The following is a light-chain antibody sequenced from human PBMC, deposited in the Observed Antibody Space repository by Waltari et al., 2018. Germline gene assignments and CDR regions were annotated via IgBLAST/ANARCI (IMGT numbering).Light chain of an antibody. CDR1: SGHSNNI. V-gene: IGLV4-69*01. CDR2: VNSDGSH. CDR3: QTGGHGTWV. Sequence: QLVLTQSPSASASLGASVKLTCTLHSGHSNNIVAWLQRRPEKGPRYLMKVNSDGSHTTGDDIPDRFSGSSSGPERYLTISSLQSEDEADYYCQTGGHGTWVFGGGTKLTVV. J-gene: IGLJ3*02.